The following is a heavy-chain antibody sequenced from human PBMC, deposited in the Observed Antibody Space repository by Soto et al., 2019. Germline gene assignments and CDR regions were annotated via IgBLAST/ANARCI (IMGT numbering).Heavy chain of an antibody. CDR1: EGPIRGHY. D-gene: IGHD1-26*01. V-gene: IGHV4-59*11. CDR3: ARDTWELLGYYYYGMDV. Sequence: SLTLRLTSTVLEGPIRGHYWRWIRQTPGKGLEWIGYIYYSGSTNYNPSLKSRVTMSVDTSKNQFSLKLSSVTAADTAVYYCARDTWELLGYYYYGMDVWGQGTTVTVSS. J-gene: IGHJ6*02. CDR2: IYYSGST.